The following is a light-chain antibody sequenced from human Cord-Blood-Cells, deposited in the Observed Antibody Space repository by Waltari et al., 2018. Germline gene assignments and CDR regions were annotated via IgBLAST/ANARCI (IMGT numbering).Light chain of an antibody. V-gene: IGKV4-1*01. Sequence: DIVMTQSPDSLAVSLGERATINCKSSQSVLYSSNNKNYLAWYQQKPGQPPKLLIYWASTRESGVPDRFSGSGSGTDFALTISSLQAEHVAVYYWQQYYSTLITFGQGTRLEIK. CDR2: WAS. J-gene: IGKJ5*01. CDR1: QSVLYSSNNKNY. CDR3: QQYYSTLIT.